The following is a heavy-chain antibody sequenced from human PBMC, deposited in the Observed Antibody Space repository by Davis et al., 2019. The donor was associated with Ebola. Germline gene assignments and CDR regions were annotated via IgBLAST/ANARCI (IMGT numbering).Heavy chain of an antibody. Sequence: MPSETLSPTCTVSGASISSGTYYWSWIRQHPGKGLEWIGYIYYSGSTYYNPSLKSRVTISLDTSKNQFSLNLTSVTAADTAVYYCAIGGNCGGDCYSGYYFDYWGQGTLVTVSS. D-gene: IGHD2-21*02. J-gene: IGHJ4*02. CDR1: GASISSGTYY. V-gene: IGHV4-31*03. CDR2: IYYSGST. CDR3: AIGGNCGGDCYSGYYFDY.